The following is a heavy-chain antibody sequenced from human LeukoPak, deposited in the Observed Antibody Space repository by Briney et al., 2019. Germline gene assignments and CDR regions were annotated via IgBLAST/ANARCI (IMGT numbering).Heavy chain of an antibody. CDR3: TRLENGVFGDAFDI. Sequence: GGTLRLSCAVSGFTFSIYGMSWVRQAPGKGLEWVSAISDSGDSTYYADSVKGRFTIPRANSKNTAYLQMNSLKTEDTAVYYCTRLENGVFGDAFDIWGQGTMVTVSS. J-gene: IGHJ3*02. V-gene: IGHV3-23*01. CDR1: GFTFSIYG. CDR2: ISDSGDST. D-gene: IGHD1-1*01.